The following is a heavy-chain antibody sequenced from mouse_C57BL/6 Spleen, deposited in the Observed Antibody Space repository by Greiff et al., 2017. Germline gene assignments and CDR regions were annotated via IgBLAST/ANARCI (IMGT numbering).Heavy chain of an antibody. D-gene: IGHD1-1*01. CDR1: GYTFTDHT. CDR3: ARGGSYYGSRWYFDV. J-gene: IGHJ1*03. Sequence: VKLQQSDAELVKPGASVKISCKVSGYTFTDHTIHWMKQRPEQGLEWIGYIYPRDGSTKYNEKFKGKATLTADKSSSTAYMQLNSLTAEDSAVYFCARGGSYYGSRWYFDVWGTGTTVTVSS. V-gene: IGHV1-78*01. CDR2: IYPRDGST.